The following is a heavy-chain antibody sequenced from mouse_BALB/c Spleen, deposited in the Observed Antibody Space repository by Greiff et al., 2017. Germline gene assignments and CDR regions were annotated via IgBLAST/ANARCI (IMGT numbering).Heavy chain of an antibody. CDR3: ARHYGARYYAMDY. J-gene: IGHJ4*01. CDR1: GFAFSSYD. CDR2: ISSGGGST. D-gene: IGHD1-1*02. V-gene: IGHV5-12-1*01. Sequence: EVKLVESGGGLVKPGGSLKLSCAASGFAFSSYDMSWVRQTPEKRLEWVAYISSGGGSTYYPDTVKGRFTISRDNAKNTLYLQMSSLKSEDTAMYYCARHYGARYYAMDYWGQGTSVTVSS.